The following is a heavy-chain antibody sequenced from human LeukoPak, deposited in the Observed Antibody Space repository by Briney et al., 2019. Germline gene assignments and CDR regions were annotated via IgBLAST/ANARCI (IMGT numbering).Heavy chain of an antibody. CDR3: ASDRTGTWGYYYYYGMDV. V-gene: IGHV3-48*02. J-gene: IGHJ6*02. CDR1: GFTFSSYS. Sequence: GGSLRLSCAASGFTFSSYSMNWVRQAPGKGLERVSYISSSSSTIYYADSLKGRFTISRDNAKNSLYLQMKSLRDEDKAVYYCASDRTGTWGYYYYYGMDVWGQGTTVTVSS. CDR2: ISSSSSTI. D-gene: IGHD1-1*01.